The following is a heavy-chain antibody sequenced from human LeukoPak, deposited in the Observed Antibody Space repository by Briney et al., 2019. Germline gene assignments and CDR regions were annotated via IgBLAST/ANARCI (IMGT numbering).Heavy chain of an antibody. D-gene: IGHD5-12*01. CDR1: GYTFTSYA. CDR2: INAGNGNT. CDR3: ARDSTVVATTQDY. Sequence: ASVKVSCKASGYTFTSYAMHWVRQAPGQRLEWMGWINAGNGNTKYSQKFQGRVTITRDTSASTAYMELSSLRSEDTAVYYCARDSTVVATTQDYWGQGTLVTVSS. V-gene: IGHV1-3*01. J-gene: IGHJ4*02.